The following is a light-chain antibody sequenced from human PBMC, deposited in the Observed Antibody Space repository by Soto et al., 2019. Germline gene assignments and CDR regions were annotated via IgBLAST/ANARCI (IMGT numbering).Light chain of an antibody. CDR3: QQYDIWPPA. J-gene: IGKJ2*01. CDR1: QSVSSN. Sequence: EVLMTQSPATLSVSPGERATLSCRASQSVSSNLAWYQQKPGQAPRLLIYGASTRAPGIPDRFSGSGSGTEFTLTISSLQSEDLAVFFCQQYDIWPPAFGQGTKVEIK. CDR2: GAS. V-gene: IGKV3-15*01.